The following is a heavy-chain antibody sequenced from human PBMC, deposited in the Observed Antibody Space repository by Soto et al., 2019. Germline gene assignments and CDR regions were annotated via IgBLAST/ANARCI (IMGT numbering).Heavy chain of an antibody. CDR1: GGSISSYY. J-gene: IGHJ4*02. Sequence: QVQLQESGPGLVKPSETLSLTCTVSGGSISSYYWSWIRQPPGKGLEWIGYIYYSGSTNYNPSLKIRVTISVDTSKNQFSLKLSSVTAADTAVYYCATLENKVGATTIYYWGQGTLVTVSS. CDR2: IYYSGST. V-gene: IGHV4-59*01. CDR3: ATLENKVGATTIYY. D-gene: IGHD1-26*01.